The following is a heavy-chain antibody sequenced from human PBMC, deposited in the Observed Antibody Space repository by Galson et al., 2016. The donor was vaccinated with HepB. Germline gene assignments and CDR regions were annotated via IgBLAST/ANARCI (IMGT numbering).Heavy chain of an antibody. CDR2: FIPIFDTT. Sequence: SVKVSCKASGGIFSNNVISWVRQAPGQGLEWMGGFIPIFDTTNYAQKFQDRLTITADKSTGMAYMELSSLRSEDTAVYYCATFGGLVELTVLPLSGFYFESWGQGTLVTVSS. CDR1: GGIFSNNV. J-gene: IGHJ4*02. CDR3: ATFGGLVELTVLPLSGFYFES. V-gene: IGHV1-69*06. D-gene: IGHD1-26*01.